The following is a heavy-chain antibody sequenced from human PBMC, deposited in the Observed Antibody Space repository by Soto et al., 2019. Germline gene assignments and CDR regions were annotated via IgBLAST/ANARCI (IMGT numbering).Heavy chain of an antibody. CDR3: ASAMTSGGASTKGDY. V-gene: IGHV3-74*01. CDR2: ISSDGRVT. Sequence: EVQLVESGGGLVQPGGSLRLSCAASGFSFSTYWMHWVRQAPGKGPVWVSRISSDGRVTDYSGSVKGRSTISSDNANDTLSLQMNSLGADDPAVYYCASAMTSGGASTKGDYWGQGTLGTVSS. D-gene: IGHD5-12*01. J-gene: IGHJ4*02. CDR1: GFSFSTYW.